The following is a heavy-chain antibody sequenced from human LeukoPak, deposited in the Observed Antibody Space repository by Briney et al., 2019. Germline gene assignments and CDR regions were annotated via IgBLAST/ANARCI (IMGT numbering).Heavy chain of an antibody. D-gene: IGHD3-10*01. CDR3: ARDDFGLPDY. CDR2: ISTSSSYI. CDR1: GFTFSSYT. Sequence: GGSLRLSCAASGFTFSSYTMNWVRQAPGKGLEWVSSISTSSSYIYYADSVKGRFTISRDNAKNSLYLQMNSLRAEDTAVYYCARDDFGLPDYWGQGTLVTVSS. V-gene: IGHV3-21*01. J-gene: IGHJ4*02.